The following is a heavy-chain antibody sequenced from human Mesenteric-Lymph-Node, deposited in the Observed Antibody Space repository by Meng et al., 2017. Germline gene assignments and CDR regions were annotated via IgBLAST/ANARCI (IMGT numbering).Heavy chain of an antibody. D-gene: IGHD3-9*01. V-gene: IGHV4-61*02. J-gene: IGHJ3*02. Sequence: LRLSCTVSGGPISSGSYYWSWIRQPAGKGLEWIGRIYTSGSTNYNPSLKSRVTISVDTSKNQFSLKLSSVTAADTAVYYCARGTREKLRYFDWLSVTDAFDIWGQGTMVTVSS. CDR1: GGPISSGSYY. CDR2: IYTSGST. CDR3: ARGTREKLRYFDWLSVTDAFDI.